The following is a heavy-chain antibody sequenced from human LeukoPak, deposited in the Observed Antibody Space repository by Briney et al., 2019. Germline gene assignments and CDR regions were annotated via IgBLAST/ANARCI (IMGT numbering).Heavy chain of an antibody. J-gene: IGHJ4*02. CDR1: GFTFSSYE. D-gene: IGHD2-2*01. CDR3: ARDRPRYCSSTSCYESPFI. CDR2: ISSSGSTI. V-gene: IGHV3-48*03. Sequence: GGSLRLSCAASGFTFSSYEMNWVRQAPGKGLEWVSYISSSGSTIYYADSVKGRFTISRDNAKSSLYLQMNSLRAEDTAVYYCARDRPRYCSSTSCYESPFIWGQGTLVTVSS.